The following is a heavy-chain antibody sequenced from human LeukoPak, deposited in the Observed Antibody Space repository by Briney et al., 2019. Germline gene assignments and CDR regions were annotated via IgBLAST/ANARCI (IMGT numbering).Heavy chain of an antibody. CDR1: GFTFSSYA. V-gene: IGHV3-30*01. D-gene: IGHD2-2*01. CDR3: ARPEYCSSTSCYPDWFDP. J-gene: IGHJ5*02. CDR2: ISYDGSNK. Sequence: EGSLRLSCAASGFTFSSYAMHWVRQAPGKGLEWVAVISYDGSNKYYADSVKGRFTISRDNSKNTLYLQMNSLRAEDTAVYYCARPEYCSSTSCYPDWFDPWGQGTLVTVSS.